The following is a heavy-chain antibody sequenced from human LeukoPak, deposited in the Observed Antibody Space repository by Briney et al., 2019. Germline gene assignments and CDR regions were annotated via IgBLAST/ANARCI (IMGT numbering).Heavy chain of an antibody. CDR2: INSDGSEG. J-gene: IGHJ4*02. D-gene: IGHD7-27*01. V-gene: IGHV3-7*03. CDR1: GFTFSGFW. CDR3: AIDPNWGTHS. Sequence: GGSLRLSCAASGFTFSGFWMSWSRQAPGKGLEWVASINSDGSEGYYADVVKGRFTISRDNAKNSLYLQINSLRVEDTAVYYCAIDPNWGTHSWGQGVLVTVSS.